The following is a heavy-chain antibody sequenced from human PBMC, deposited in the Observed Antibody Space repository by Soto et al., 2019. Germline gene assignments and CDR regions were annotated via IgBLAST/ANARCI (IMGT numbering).Heavy chain of an antibody. V-gene: IGHV3-23*01. D-gene: IGHD5-18*01. CDR1: GFTFSSYA. J-gene: IGHJ4*02. CDR3: ENEVPLWSIDKYYFDY. CDR2: ISGSGGST. Sequence: GGSLRLSCAASGFTFSSYAMSWVRQAPGKGLEWVSAISGSGGSTYYADSVKGRFTISRDNSKNTLYLQMNSLRAEDTAVYYCENEVPLWSIDKYYFDYWGQGTLVTVSS.